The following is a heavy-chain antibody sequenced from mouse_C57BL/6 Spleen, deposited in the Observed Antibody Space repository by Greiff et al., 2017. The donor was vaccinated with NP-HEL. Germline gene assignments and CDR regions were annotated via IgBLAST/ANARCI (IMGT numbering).Heavy chain of an antibody. J-gene: IGHJ4*01. D-gene: IGHD1-1*01. CDR2: ISSGGDYI. CDR3: TRITTVVALYYAMDY. Sequence: DVMLVESGEGLVKPGGSLKLSCAASGFTFSSYAMSWVRQTPEKRLEWVAYISSGGDYIYYADTVKGRFTISRDNARNTLYLQMSSLKSEDTAMYYCTRITTVVALYYAMDYWGQGTSVTVSS. V-gene: IGHV5-9-1*02. CDR1: GFTFSSYA.